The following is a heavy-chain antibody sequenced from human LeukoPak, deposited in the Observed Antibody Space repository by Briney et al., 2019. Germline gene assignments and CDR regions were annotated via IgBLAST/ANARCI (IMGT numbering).Heavy chain of an antibody. CDR2: INPNSGGT. D-gene: IGHD2-15*01. Sequence: GASVKVSCKASGYTFTGYYMHWVRQAPGQGLEWMGWINPNSGGTNYAQKFQGRVTMTRDTSISTAYMELSRLRSDDTAVYYCAREGIDCSGGSCDGVYFDYWGQGTLVTVSS. J-gene: IGHJ4*02. CDR3: AREGIDCSGGSCDGVYFDY. CDR1: GYTFTGYY. V-gene: IGHV1-2*02.